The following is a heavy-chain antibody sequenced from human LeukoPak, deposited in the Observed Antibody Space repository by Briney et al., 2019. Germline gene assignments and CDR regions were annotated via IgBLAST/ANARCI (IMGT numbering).Heavy chain of an antibody. CDR2: ISGSNGNT. CDR1: GFTFSSYA. J-gene: IGHJ5*02. D-gene: IGHD6-13*01. V-gene: IGHV3-23*01. Sequence: GGSLRLSCAASGFTFSSYAMSWVRQAPGEGLEWVSTISGSNGNTHYADSVKGRFTISRDNSKNTLYLQMNSLRAEDTAVYYCVRESPVAAVGRSWFDPWGQGTLVTVSP. CDR3: VRESPVAAVGRSWFDP.